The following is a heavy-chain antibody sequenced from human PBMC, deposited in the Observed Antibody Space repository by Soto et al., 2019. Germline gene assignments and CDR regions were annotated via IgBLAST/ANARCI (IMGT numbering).Heavy chain of an antibody. Sequence: PSETLSLTCTVSGGSISSYYWSWIRQPPGEGLEWIGYIYYSGSTNYNPSLKSRVTISVDTSKNQFSLKLSSVTAADTTVYYCARTKDYYDSSGYDIAFDIWGQGTMVTVSS. D-gene: IGHD3-22*01. V-gene: IGHV4-59*01. CDR1: GGSISSYY. CDR3: ARTKDYYDSSGYDIAFDI. CDR2: IYYSGST. J-gene: IGHJ3*02.